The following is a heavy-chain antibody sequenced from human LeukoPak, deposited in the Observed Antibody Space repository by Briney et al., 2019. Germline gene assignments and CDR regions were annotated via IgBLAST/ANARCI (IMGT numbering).Heavy chain of an antibody. CDR3: ARQRSGSWGGFHY. V-gene: IGHV1-69*05. D-gene: IGHD6-13*01. CDR2: IIPIFGTA. J-gene: IGHJ4*02. Sequence: ASVKVSCKASGGTFSSYAISWVRQAPGQGLECMGGIIPIFGTANYAQKFQGRVTITTDESTSTAYMELSSLRSEDTAVYYCARQRSGSWGGFHYWGQGTLVTVSS. CDR1: GGTFSSYA.